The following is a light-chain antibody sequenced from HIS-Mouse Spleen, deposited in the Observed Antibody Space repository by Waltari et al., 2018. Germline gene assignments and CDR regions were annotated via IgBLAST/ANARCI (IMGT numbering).Light chain of an antibody. CDR2: EDS. V-gene: IGLV3-10*01. CDR1: ALPKKY. CDR3: YSTDSSGNHRV. J-gene: IGLJ2*01. Sequence: SYELTQPPSVSVSPGQTARITCSGDALPKKYAYWYQQKSGQAPVLVIYEDSKRPPGIPESFSGSSSGTMATLTISGAQVEDEADYYCYSTDSSGNHRVFGVGTKLTVL.